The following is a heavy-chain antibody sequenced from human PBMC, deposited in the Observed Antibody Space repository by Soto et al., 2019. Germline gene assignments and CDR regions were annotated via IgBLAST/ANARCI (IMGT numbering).Heavy chain of an antibody. V-gene: IGHV3-74*01. CDR2: INSGGSST. D-gene: IGHD3-16*01. CDR3: ASVLVLGAGAFDI. CDR1: GFTFSSYW. J-gene: IGHJ3*02. Sequence: EVQLVESGGGLVQPGESLRLSCAASGFTFSSYWMYWVRQAPGKGLAWVSGINSGGSSTSYAGSVKGRFTISRDNAKNTLYLQMNSLRAEDTAVYYCASVLVLGAGAFDIWGQGTLVTVSS.